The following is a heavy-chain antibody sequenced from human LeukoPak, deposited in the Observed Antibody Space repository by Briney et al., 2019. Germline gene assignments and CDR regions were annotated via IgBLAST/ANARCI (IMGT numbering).Heavy chain of an antibody. Sequence: GGSLRLSCAASGFTFSSYGMHWVRQAPGKGLEWVAVISYDGSNKYYADSVKGRFTISRDNSKNTLYLQMNSLRAEDTAVYYCAKDFWEMATCYDYWGQGTLVTVSS. CDR2: ISYDGSNK. CDR1: GFTFSSYG. D-gene: IGHD5-24*01. CDR3: AKDFWEMATCYDY. J-gene: IGHJ4*02. V-gene: IGHV3-30*18.